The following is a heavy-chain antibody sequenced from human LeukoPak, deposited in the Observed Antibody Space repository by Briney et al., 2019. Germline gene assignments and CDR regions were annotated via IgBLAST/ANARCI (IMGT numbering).Heavy chain of an antibody. CDR1: GLTVSSNY. CDR3: ARNYYDSSGYSYYFDY. D-gene: IGHD3-22*01. Sequence: PGGSLRLSCAAFGLTVSSNYMSWVRQAPGKGLEWVSVIYSGDSTYYADSVKGRFTFSRDNSKNTVYLQMNSLRAEDTAVYYCARNYYDSSGYSYYFDYWGQGTLVTASS. J-gene: IGHJ4*02. CDR2: IYSGDST. V-gene: IGHV3-53*01.